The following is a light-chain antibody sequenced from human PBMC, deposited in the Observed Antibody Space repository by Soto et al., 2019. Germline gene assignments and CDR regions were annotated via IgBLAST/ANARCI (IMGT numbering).Light chain of an antibody. Sequence: QSALTQPASVSGSPGQSITISCTGTSSDVGGFNFVSWFQHHPDKAPKLIIYEVNHRPSGVSNRFSGSKSANTASLTISGLQADDEADYFCRSHSSAATLPYVFGSGTKLTVL. J-gene: IGLJ1*01. CDR1: SSDVGGFNF. CDR2: EVN. V-gene: IGLV2-14*01. CDR3: RSHSSAATLPYV.